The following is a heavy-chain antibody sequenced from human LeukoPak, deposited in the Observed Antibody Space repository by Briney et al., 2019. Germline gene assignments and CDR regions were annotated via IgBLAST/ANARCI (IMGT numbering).Heavy chain of an antibody. V-gene: IGHV3-48*03. CDR1: GFTFSTYE. CDR2: ISSSGSTI. Sequence: PGGSPRLSCAASGFTFSTYEMNWVRQAPGQGLEWVSYISSSGSTIYYADSVKGRFTISRDNAKSSLYLQMNSLRAEDTAVYYCAREGPITIFGVAQYFDYCGQGTPVTLSS. D-gene: IGHD3-3*01. CDR3: AREGPITIFGVAQYFDY. J-gene: IGHJ4*02.